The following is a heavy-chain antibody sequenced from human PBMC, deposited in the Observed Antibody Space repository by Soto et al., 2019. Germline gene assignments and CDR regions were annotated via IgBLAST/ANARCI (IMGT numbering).Heavy chain of an antibody. J-gene: IGHJ5*02. D-gene: IGHD3-10*01. V-gene: IGHV4-4*02. CDR3: ARDYMVRGGMRGFDP. Sequence: QVQLQQSGPGLVKPSGTLSLTCAVSGGSISSSNWWSWVRQPPGKGLEWIGEIYHSGSTNHNPSRKRRVTNPVDKAKNQCPQKRSSGTAADTAGYYWARDYMVRGGMRGFDPWGQGTLVTVSS. CDR2: IYHSGST. CDR1: GGSISSSNW.